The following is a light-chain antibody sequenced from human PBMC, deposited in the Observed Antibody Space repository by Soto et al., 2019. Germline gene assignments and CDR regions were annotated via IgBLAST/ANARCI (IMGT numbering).Light chain of an antibody. V-gene: IGLV2-14*03. CDR3: SSYTSGTTLV. CDR2: DVS. J-gene: IGLJ2*01. Sequence: QSALTQPASVSGSPGQSITISCTGTSSDVGGYNYVSWYQQHPGKAPKLMIYDVSNRPSGVSNRFSGSESGKTASLTISGLQAEDEADYYCSSYTSGTTLVFGGGTKLTVL. CDR1: SSDVGGYNY.